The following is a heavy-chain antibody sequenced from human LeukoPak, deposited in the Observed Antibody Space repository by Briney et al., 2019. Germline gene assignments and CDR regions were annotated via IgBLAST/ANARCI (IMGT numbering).Heavy chain of an antibody. D-gene: IGHD2-21*01. J-gene: IGHJ6*03. V-gene: IGHV1-2*02. CDR1: GYTFTGYY. Sequence: ASVKVSCKASGYTFTGYYMHWVRQAPGQGLEWMGWINPNSGGTNYAQKSQGRVTMTRDTSISTAYMELSRLRSDDTAVYYCARFKGSGDTWYYYYYMDVWGKGTTVTVSS. CDR2: INPNSGGT. CDR3: ARFKGSGDTWYYYYYMDV.